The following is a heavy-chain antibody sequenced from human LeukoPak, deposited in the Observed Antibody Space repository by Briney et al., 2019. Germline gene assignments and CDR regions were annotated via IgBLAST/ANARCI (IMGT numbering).Heavy chain of an antibody. D-gene: IGHD2-15*01. J-gene: IGHJ5*02. Sequence: PSETLSLTCAVYGGSFSGYYWSWIRQPPGKGLEWIGEINHSGSTNYNPSLKSRVTISVDTSKNQFSLKLSSVTAADTAVYYCARVWGRYCSGGSCYGFRWFDPWGQGTPVTVSS. CDR3: ARVWGRYCSGGSCYGFRWFDP. CDR1: GGSFSGYY. V-gene: IGHV4-34*01. CDR2: INHSGST.